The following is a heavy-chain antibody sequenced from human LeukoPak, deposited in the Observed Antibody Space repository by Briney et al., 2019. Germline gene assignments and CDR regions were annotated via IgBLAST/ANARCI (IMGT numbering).Heavy chain of an antibody. D-gene: IGHD1-1*01. CDR2: LWSGQSTG. Sequence: PGGSQRLSCEGSGFILSAHGIHWVRQAPGKGLEWVALLWSGQSTGVYADSLKGRLTISRDTSTNTVYLQMNSLRAEDTAVYYCARDIWNDGKYYMDVWGRGTTVTVSS. V-gene: IGHV3-33*01. J-gene: IGHJ6*03. CDR3: ARDIWNDGKYYMDV. CDR1: GFILSAHG.